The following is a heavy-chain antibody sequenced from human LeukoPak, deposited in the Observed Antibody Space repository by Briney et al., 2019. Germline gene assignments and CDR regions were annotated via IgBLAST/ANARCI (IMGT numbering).Heavy chain of an antibody. CDR3: ATDGHSGWDFDY. CDR1: GYTLTELS. J-gene: IGHJ4*02. D-gene: IGHD6-19*01. CDR2: FDPEDGET. Sequence: GASVKISCKVYGYTLTELSMHWVRQGPGKGLEWMGGFDPEDGETIYAQKFQGRVTMTEDTSTDTAYMELSSLRSEDTAVYYCATDGHSGWDFDYWGQGTLVTVSS. V-gene: IGHV1-24*01.